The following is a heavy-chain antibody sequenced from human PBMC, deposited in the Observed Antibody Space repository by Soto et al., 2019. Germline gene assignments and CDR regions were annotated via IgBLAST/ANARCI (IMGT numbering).Heavy chain of an antibody. D-gene: IGHD2-2*01. CDR2: IKEDASEE. V-gene: IGHV3-7*01. J-gene: IGHJ4*02. CDR3: ATAISSPFSNFDY. CDR1: GFTFSTYW. Sequence: EVQLVQSGGDLVQPGGSLRLSCVASGFTFSTYWMTWVRQAPGMGLEWVAGIKEDASEELYVDSVKGRFSVSRDNAKNSLYLQLNSLSAEDTAVYYCATAISSPFSNFDYWGRGSLVTVSS.